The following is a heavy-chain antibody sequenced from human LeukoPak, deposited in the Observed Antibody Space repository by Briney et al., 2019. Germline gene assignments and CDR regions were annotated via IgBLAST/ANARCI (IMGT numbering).Heavy chain of an antibody. Sequence: GASVKVSCKASGYTFTSYGISWVRQAPGQGLEWMGWISAYNGNTNYAQKLQGRVTMTTDTSTSTAYMELRSLRSDDTAVYYCARDHFVVVPAVNGGYYYYGVDVWGQGTTVTVSS. CDR1: GYTFTSYG. CDR2: ISAYNGNT. CDR3: ARDHFVVVPAVNGGYYYYGVDV. V-gene: IGHV1-18*01. D-gene: IGHD2-2*01. J-gene: IGHJ6*02.